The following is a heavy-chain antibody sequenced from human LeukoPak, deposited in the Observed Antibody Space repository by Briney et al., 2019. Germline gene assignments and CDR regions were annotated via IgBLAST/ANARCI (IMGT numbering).Heavy chain of an antibody. J-gene: IGHJ4*02. CDR3: AKEFYCDTRANFDY. Sequence: GGSLRLSCAASGFPFSNYAMTGFRQARGKGLKGVSTIGGCGGDTYYADSVKGRFTISRDNSKNTLYLQMNSLRAEDTAVYYCAKEFYCDTRANFDYWGQGTLVTVSS. D-gene: IGHD3-22*01. V-gene: IGHV3-23*01. CDR1: GFPFSNYA. CDR2: IGGCGGDT.